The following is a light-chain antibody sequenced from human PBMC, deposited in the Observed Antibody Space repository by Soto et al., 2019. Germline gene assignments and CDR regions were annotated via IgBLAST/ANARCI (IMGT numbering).Light chain of an antibody. CDR1: SSDVGSYML. CDR2: EGS. CDR3: CSYAGSTTFVV. J-gene: IGLJ2*01. V-gene: IGLV2-23*01. Sequence: QSALTQPASVSGSPGQSITISCTGTSSDVGSYMLVSWYQQHPGKAPKLMIYEGSRRPSGVSNRFSGSKSGNTASLTISGLQAEDEADYYCCSYAGSTTFVVFGGGTKLTVL.